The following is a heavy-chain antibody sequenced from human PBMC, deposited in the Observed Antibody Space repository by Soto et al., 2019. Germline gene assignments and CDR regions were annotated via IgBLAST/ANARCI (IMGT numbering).Heavy chain of an antibody. D-gene: IGHD5-12*01. CDR2: IYSSGGT. Sequence: SETLSLTCSVSGGSVTSGSYYWSWIRQPPGKGLEWIGYIYSSGGTSYNPSLKSRVTISVDTSKNQFSLKLTSVSAADTAVYDGAREGDGYNIWGKGTLVTVSS. J-gene: IGHJ4*02. CDR3: AREGDGYNI. V-gene: IGHV4-61*01. CDR1: GGSVTSGSYY.